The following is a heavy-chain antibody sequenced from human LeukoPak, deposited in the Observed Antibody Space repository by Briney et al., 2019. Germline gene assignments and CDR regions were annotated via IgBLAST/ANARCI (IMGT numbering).Heavy chain of an antibody. Sequence: SVKVSCKASGGTFSSYAISWVRQATGQGLEWMGGIIPIFGTANYAQKFQGRVTITTDESTSTAYMELSSLRSEDTAVYYCARSIVVLPAAILSFDYWGQGTLVNVSS. J-gene: IGHJ4*02. CDR2: IIPIFGTA. CDR3: ARSIVVLPAAILSFDY. V-gene: IGHV1-69*05. CDR1: GGTFSSYA. D-gene: IGHD2-2*02.